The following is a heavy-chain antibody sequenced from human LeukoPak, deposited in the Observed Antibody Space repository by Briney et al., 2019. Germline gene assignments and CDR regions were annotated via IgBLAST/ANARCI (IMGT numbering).Heavy chain of an antibody. CDR3: ARVRRNWNYADY. V-gene: IGHV1-69*04. CDR1: GGTFSSYA. CDR2: IIPIFGIA. Sequence: ASVKVSCKASGGTFSSYAISWVRQAPGQGLEWMGRIIPIFGIANYAQKFQSRVTITADKSTSTAYMELSSLRSEDTAVYYCARVRRNWNYADYWGQGTLVTVSS. J-gene: IGHJ4*02. D-gene: IGHD1-7*01.